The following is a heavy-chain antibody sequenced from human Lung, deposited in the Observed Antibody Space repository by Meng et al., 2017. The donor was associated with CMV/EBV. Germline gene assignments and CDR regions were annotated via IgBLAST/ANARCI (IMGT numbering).Heavy chain of an antibody. CDR2: ISSSSSYI. CDR3: ASPYYYDSRGAFDI. D-gene: IGHD3-22*01. CDR1: GFTFSSYS. Sequence: GESXKISXAASGFTFSSYSMNWVRQAPGKGLEWVSSISSSSSYIYYADSVKGRFTISRDNAKNSLYLQMNSLRAEDTAVYYCASPYYYDSRGAFDIWGQGXMVTVSS. J-gene: IGHJ3*02. V-gene: IGHV3-21*01.